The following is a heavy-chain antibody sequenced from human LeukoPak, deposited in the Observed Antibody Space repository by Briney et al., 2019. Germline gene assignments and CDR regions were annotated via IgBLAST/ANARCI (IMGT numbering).Heavy chain of an antibody. Sequence: GASVKVSCKASGYTFTSCGISWVRQAPGQGLEWMGWISAYNGNTNYAQKLQGRVTMTTDTSTSTAYMELRSLRSDDTAVYYCARGYSSGWYPTDRQYYFDYWGQGTLVTVSS. J-gene: IGHJ4*02. CDR1: GYTFTSCG. CDR2: ISAYNGNT. CDR3: ARGYSSGWYPTDRQYYFDY. D-gene: IGHD6-19*01. V-gene: IGHV1-18*01.